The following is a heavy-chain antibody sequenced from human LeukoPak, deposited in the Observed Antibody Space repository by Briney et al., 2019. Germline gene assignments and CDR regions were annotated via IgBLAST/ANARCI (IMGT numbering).Heavy chain of an antibody. Sequence: ASVKVSCKASGYTSTSYAMNWVRQAPGQGLEWMGWISTYNGHTNYAQKFQGRVTMTTDTSTSTASMELRSLRSDDTAVYYCARDHAAGWELPLNWFDPWGQGTLVTVSS. J-gene: IGHJ5*02. D-gene: IGHD1-26*01. CDR1: GYTSTSYA. V-gene: IGHV1-18*01. CDR3: ARDHAAGWELPLNWFDP. CDR2: ISTYNGHT.